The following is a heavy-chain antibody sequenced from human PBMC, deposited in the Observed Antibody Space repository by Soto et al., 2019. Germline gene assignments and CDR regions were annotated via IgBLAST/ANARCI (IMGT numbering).Heavy chain of an antibody. V-gene: IGHV3-30-3*01. CDR3: ARDAADGSSRYYYYGMDV. CDR2: ISYDGSNK. J-gene: IGHJ6*02. CDR1: GFNFSSYA. Sequence: GGFLRLSCAASGFNFSSYAMHWVRQAPGKGLEWVAVISYDGSNKYYADSVKGRFTISRDNSKNTLYLQMNSLRAEDTAVYYCARDAADGSSRYYYYGMDVWGQGTTVTVSS.